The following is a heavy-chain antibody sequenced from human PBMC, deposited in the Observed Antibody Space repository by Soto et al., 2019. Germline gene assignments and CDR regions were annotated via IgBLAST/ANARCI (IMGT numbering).Heavy chain of an antibody. D-gene: IGHD3-22*01. CDR1: GFTFSDYY. V-gene: IGHV3-11*01. CDR3: ARSTITMIVVVVSATDAFDI. J-gene: IGHJ3*02. CDR2: ISSSGSAI. Sequence: QVQLVESGGGLVKPGGSLRLSCAASGFTFSDYYMSWFRQAPGKWLEWVSYISSSGSAIYYADSVKGRFTISRDNAKNSLYLQMNSLRAEDTAVYYCARSTITMIVVVVSATDAFDIWGQGTMVTVSS.